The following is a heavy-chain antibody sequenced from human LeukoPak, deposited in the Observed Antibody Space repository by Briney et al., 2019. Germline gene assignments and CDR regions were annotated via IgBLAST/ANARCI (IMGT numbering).Heavy chain of an antibody. Sequence: ASVKVSCKASGYTFTGYYMHWVRQAPGQGLEWMGWINPNSGGTNYAQKFQGRVTMTRDTSISTAYMELIRLRSDDTAVYCCASSGKYYYGMDVWGQGTTVTVSS. D-gene: IGHD3-10*01. CDR1: GYTFTGYY. J-gene: IGHJ6*02. V-gene: IGHV1-2*02. CDR2: INPNSGGT. CDR3: ASSGKYYYGMDV.